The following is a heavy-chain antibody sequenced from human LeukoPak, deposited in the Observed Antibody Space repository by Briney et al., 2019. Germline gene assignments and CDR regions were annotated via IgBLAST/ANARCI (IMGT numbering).Heavy chain of an antibody. CDR2: ISYDGSNK. J-gene: IGHJ4*02. V-gene: IGHV3-30*18. CDR1: GFTFSSYW. Sequence: GGSLRLSCAASGFTFSSYWMSWVRQAPGKGLEWVAVISYDGSNKYYADSVRGRFTISRDNSKNKLYLQMNSLRPEDTAIYYCAKDQGQLEYFHYWGQGTLVTVSS. CDR3: AKDQGQLEYFHY. D-gene: IGHD6-13*01.